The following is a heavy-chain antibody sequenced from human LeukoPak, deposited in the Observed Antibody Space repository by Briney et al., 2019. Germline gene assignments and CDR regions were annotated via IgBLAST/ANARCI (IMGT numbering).Heavy chain of an antibody. CDR2: ISTSSTII. Sequence: GGSLRLSCAAAGFSFSSYSMNWVRQAPGKGLEWVSYISTSSTIIHYADSVKGRFTISRDNSKNTLYLQINSLRAEDTAVFYCAKAGTVTPDWYFDLWGRGTLVTVSS. V-gene: IGHV3-48*01. J-gene: IGHJ2*01. CDR3: AKAGTVTPDWYFDL. CDR1: GFSFSSYS. D-gene: IGHD4-17*01.